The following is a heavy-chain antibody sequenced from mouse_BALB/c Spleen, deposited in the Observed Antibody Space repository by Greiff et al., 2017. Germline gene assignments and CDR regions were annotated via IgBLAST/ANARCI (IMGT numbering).Heavy chain of an antibody. J-gene: IGHJ4*01. V-gene: IGHV1S22*01. Sequence: LQQPGSELVRPGASVKLSCKASGYTFTSYWMHWVKQRHGQGLEWIGNIYPGSGSTNYDEKFKSKGTLTVDTSSSTAYMHLSSLTSEDSAVYYCTRSYGNFYAIDYWGQGTSVTVSS. CDR3: TRSYGNFYAIDY. CDR1: GYTFTSYW. CDR2: IYPGSGST. D-gene: IGHD2-1*01.